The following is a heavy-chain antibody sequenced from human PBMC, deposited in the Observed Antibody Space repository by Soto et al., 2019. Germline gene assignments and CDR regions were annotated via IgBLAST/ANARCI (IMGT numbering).Heavy chain of an antibody. Sequence: QVQLVESGGGLVKPGGSLRLSCAASGFTFSDYYMSWIRQAPGKGLEWVSYISSSGSTIYYADSVKGRFTITMDNAKNSLYLQMNSLRAEDTAVYYCARDGPRGIAVAAPYWYFDLWGRGTLVTVSS. D-gene: IGHD6-19*01. CDR2: ISSSGSTI. V-gene: IGHV3-11*01. CDR3: ARDGPRGIAVAAPYWYFDL. CDR1: GFTFSDYY. J-gene: IGHJ2*01.